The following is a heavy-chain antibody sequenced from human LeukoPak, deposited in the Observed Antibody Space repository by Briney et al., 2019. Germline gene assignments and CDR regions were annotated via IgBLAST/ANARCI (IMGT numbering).Heavy chain of an antibody. V-gene: IGHV4-34*01. J-gene: IGHJ6*02. Sequence: SETLSLTCAVYGGSFSGYYWSWIRQPPGKGLEWIGEINHSGSTNYNPSLKSRVTISVDTSKNQFSLKLSSVTAADTAVYYCARAPISYYDILTGYYDYYYYYGMDVWGQGTTVTVSS. CDR2: INHSGST. CDR3: ARAPISYYDILTGYYDYYYYYGMDV. D-gene: IGHD3-9*01. CDR1: GGSFSGYY.